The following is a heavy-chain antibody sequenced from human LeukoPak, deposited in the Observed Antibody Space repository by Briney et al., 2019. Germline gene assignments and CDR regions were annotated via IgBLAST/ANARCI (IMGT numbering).Heavy chain of an antibody. D-gene: IGHD3-3*01. CDR1: GFTFSGSA. CDR3: TTQHDVWSGYSLYYYYYYMDV. CDR2: IRSKANSYAT. V-gene: IGHV3-73*01. J-gene: IGHJ6*03. Sequence: PGGSLKLSCAASGFTFSGSAMHWVRQASGKGLEWVGRIRSKANSYATAYAASVKGRFTISRDDSKNTAYLQMNSLKTEDTAVYYCTTQHDVWSGYSLYYYYYYMDVWGKGTTVTVSS.